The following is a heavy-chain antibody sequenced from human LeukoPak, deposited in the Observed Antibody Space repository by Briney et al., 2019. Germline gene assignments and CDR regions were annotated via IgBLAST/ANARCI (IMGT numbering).Heavy chain of an antibody. CDR1: GDSVSSNIAS. J-gene: IGHJ4*02. CDR2: TYYRSRWYI. CDR3: ARGRHGDYVSLFEY. V-gene: IGHV6-1*01. D-gene: IGHD3-16*01. Sequence: PSQTLSLTCVISGDSVSSNIASWNWIRQSPSRGLEWLGRTYYRSRWYIDYASSVRGRITINPDTSKNQFSLQLNSVTPEDTAVYFCARGRHGDYVSLFEYWGQGTLVTVSS.